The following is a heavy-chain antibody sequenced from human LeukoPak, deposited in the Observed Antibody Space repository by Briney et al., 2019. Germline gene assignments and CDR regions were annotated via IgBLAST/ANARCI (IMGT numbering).Heavy chain of an antibody. J-gene: IGHJ3*02. V-gene: IGHV3-9*01. Sequence: GGSLRLSCAASGFTFDDYAMHWVRQAPGKGLEWVSGISWNSGSIGYADSVKGRFTISRDNAKNSLYLQMNSLGAEDTALYYCAKTLGGYDSDGFDIWGQGTMVTVSS. CDR3: AKTLGGYDSDGFDI. D-gene: IGHD5-12*01. CDR1: GFTFDDYA. CDR2: ISWNSGSI.